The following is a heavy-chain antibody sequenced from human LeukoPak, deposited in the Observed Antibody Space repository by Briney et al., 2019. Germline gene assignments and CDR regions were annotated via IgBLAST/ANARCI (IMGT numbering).Heavy chain of an antibody. CDR3: ARSGRYCSSTSCYHLGYYYYSGMDV. CDR1: GGTFSIYA. Sequence: SVKVSCKASGGTFSIYAISWVRQAPGQGLEWMGRIIPILGIANYAQKFQGRVTITADKSTSTAYMELSSLRYEETAVYYCARSGRYCSSTSCYHLGYYYYSGMDVWGQGTTVTVSS. CDR2: IIPILGIA. V-gene: IGHV1-69*04. D-gene: IGHD2-2*01. J-gene: IGHJ6*02.